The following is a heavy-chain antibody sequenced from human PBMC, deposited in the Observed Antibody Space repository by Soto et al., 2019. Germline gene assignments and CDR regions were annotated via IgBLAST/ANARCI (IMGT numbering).Heavy chain of an antibody. V-gene: IGHV4-4*02. CDR2: IHHSGDT. D-gene: IGHD3-22*01. J-gene: IGHJ4*02. Sequence: SETLSLTCGVSVVSISIGNWWSWFRQAPVKELQWIGEIHHSGDTNSHPSLRSRVTISVEKSKNQFSLNLRSVTAADTGVYYCARLIYDSRLNYLYLDSWGQGTMVTVSS. CDR1: VVSISIGNW. CDR3: ARLIYDSRLNYLYLDS.